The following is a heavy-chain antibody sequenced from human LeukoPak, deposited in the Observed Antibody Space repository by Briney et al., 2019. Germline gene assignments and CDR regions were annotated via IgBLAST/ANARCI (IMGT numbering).Heavy chain of an antibody. J-gene: IGHJ4*02. D-gene: IGHD2-21*02. CDR1: GFTFSTYG. CDR2: IRYDGSNK. V-gene: IGHV3-30*02. CDR3: AKSAVRGLPVLGN. Sequence: PGGSLRLSCAASGFTFSTYGMHWVHQAPGKGLEWVAFIRYDGSNKFYADSVKGRFTISRDNSKNTLYLQMNSLRAEDTAVYYCAKSAVRGLPVLGNWGQGTLVTVSS.